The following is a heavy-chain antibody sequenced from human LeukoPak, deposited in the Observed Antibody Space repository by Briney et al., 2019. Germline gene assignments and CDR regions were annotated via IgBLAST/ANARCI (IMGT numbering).Heavy chain of an antibody. CDR3: ARDAAPRYSSSPSNFDY. J-gene: IGHJ4*02. CDR2: ISSSSSYI. CDR1: GFTFSSYS. D-gene: IGHD6-6*01. V-gene: IGHV3-21*01. Sequence: GGSLRLSCAASGFTFSSYSMNWVSQAPGKGLEWVSSISSSSSYIYYADSVKGRFTISRDNAKNSLYLQMNSLRAEDTAVYYCARDAAPRYSSSPSNFDYWGQGTLVTVSS.